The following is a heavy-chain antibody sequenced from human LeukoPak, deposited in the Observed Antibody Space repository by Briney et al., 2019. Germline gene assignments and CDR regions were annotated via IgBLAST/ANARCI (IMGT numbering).Heavy chain of an antibody. CDR3: VRHPWRMGSRDYNFDY. CDR2: IYYSGST. D-gene: IGHD3-16*01. Sequence: SETLSLTCTVSGGSISSYYWSWIRQPPGKGLEWIGHIYYSGSTTYNPSLKSRVAMSVDTSKNQFSLKMTSVTAADTAVYYCVRHPWRMGSRDYNFDYWGQGTLVTVSS. CDR1: GGSISSYY. V-gene: IGHV4-59*08. J-gene: IGHJ4*02.